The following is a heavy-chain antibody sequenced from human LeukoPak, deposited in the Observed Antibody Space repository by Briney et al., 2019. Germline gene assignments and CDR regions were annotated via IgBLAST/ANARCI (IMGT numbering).Heavy chain of an antibody. J-gene: IGHJ4*02. CDR1: GFTFSCYG. CDR2: KWYDGSNK. V-gene: IGHV3-33*01. Sequence: GSLRLSWAASGFTFSCYGMHWGRRAPGKGLELVAAKWYDGSNKYYADSVKGRFTISRDNSKNTLYLQMNSLRAEDTAVYYCARDLGHTSGLDYWGQGTLVTVSS. CDR3: ARDLGHTSGLDY. D-gene: IGHD3-10*01.